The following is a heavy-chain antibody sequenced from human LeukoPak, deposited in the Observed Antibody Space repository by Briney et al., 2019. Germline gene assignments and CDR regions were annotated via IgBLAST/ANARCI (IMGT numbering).Heavy chain of an antibody. J-gene: IGHJ4*02. Sequence: GASVKVSCKASGYSFTDYYMHWVRQAPGQGLEWMGWINPNGGGTNYAQKFQGRVTVTRDTSISTAYMELSRLRSDDTAVYYCAREREGATKTFDQWGQGTLVTVSS. CDR3: AREREGATKTFDQ. CDR1: GYSFTDYY. CDR2: INPNGGGT. V-gene: IGHV1-2*02. D-gene: IGHD1-26*01.